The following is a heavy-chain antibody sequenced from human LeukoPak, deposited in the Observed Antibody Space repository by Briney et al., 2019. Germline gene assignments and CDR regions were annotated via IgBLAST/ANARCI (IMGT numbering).Heavy chain of an antibody. D-gene: IGHD3-3*01. CDR2: IRYDGSNS. CDR1: GLTFSNYG. CDR3: AKDPDKFWSGYDY. V-gene: IGHV3-30*02. J-gene: IGHJ4*02. Sequence: GGSLRLSCAASGLTFSNYGMHWVRQAPGKGLEWVAFIRYDGSNSYYTDSVKGRFTISRDISKKTLYLQMNSLRAEDTAVYYCAKDPDKFWSGYDYWGQGTLVTVSS.